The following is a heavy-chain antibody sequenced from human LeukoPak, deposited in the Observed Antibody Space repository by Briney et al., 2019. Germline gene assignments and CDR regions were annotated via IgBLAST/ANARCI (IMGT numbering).Heavy chain of an antibody. CDR2: ISYDGSNK. CDR1: GFTFSSYG. J-gene: IGHJ4*02. CDR3: AKAYGSGSNGVYHFDY. Sequence: GRSLRLSCAASGFTFSSYGMHWVRQAPGKGLEWVAVISYDGSNKYYADSVKGRFTISRDNSKNTLYLQMNSLRVEDTAAYYCAKAYGSGSNGVYHFDYWGQGTLVTVSS. V-gene: IGHV3-30*18. D-gene: IGHD3-10*01.